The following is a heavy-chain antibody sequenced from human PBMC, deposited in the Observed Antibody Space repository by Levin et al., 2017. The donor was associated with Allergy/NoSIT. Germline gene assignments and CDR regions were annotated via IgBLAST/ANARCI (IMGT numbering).Heavy chain of an antibody. CDR1: GFAFSTYT. Sequence: GESLKISCAASGFAFSTYTMNWVRQAPGKGLEWISKISSGSTTIDYADSVKGRFTTSRDNARDSLYLQMNSLRDEDTAVYFCARMKRKILHALDIRGQGTMVTVTS. V-gene: IGHV3-48*02. J-gene: IGHJ3*02. CDR3: ARMKRKILHALDI. CDR2: ISSGSTTI.